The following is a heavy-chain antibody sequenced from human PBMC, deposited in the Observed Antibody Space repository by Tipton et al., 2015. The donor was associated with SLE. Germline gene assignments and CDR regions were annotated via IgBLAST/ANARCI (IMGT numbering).Heavy chain of an antibody. CDR3: ARDSSIAARPGDY. V-gene: IGHV4-38-2*02. J-gene: IGHJ4*02. CDR1: GGSISSYY. Sequence: TLSLTCSVSGGSISSYYWGWIRQPPGKGLEWIGSIYHSGSTYYNPSLKSRVTISVDTSKNQFSLKLSSVTAADTAVYYCARDSSIAARPGDYWGQGTLVTVSS. D-gene: IGHD6-6*01. CDR2: IYHSGST.